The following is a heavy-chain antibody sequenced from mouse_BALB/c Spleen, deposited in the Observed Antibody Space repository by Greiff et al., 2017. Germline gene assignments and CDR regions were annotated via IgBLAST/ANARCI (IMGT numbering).Heavy chain of an antibody. V-gene: IGHV2-6-7*01. CDR1: GFSLTGYG. Sequence: QVKESGPGLVAPSQSLSITCTVSGFSLTGYGVNWVRQPPGKGLEWLGMIWGDGSTDYNSALKSRLSISKDNSKSQVFLKMNSLQTVDTARYYCARDYYYGSSYYFDYWGQGTTLTVSS. J-gene: IGHJ2*01. CDR2: IWGDGST. CDR3: ARDYYYGSSYYFDY. D-gene: IGHD1-1*01.